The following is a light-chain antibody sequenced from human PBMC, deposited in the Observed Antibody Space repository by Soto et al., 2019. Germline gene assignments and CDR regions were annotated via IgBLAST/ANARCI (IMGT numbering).Light chain of an antibody. CDR1: QNVLYSSNNRNY. Sequence: DIVMTQSPDSLAVSLGERATINCKSSQNVLYSSNNRNYLAWYQQKPGQPPKLLIYWASSRESGVPDRFSGRGSGTDFTLAISSLQAEDVAVYYCQQYYSTPPTFGHGTKVEIK. CDR2: WAS. CDR3: QQYYSTPPT. V-gene: IGKV4-1*01. J-gene: IGKJ1*01.